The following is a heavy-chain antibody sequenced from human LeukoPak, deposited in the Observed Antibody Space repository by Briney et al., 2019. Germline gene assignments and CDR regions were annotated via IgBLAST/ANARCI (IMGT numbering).Heavy chain of an antibody. J-gene: IGHJ6*02. D-gene: IGHD1-26*01. CDR2: ISYDGSNK. CDR3: AKVIGEGGSPAYGMDV. V-gene: IGHV3-30*18. Sequence: GGSLRLSCAASGFTFSSYGMHWVRQAPGKGLEWVAVISYDGSNKYYADSVKGQFTISRDNSKNTLYLQMSSLRAEDTAVYYCAKVIGEGGSPAYGMDVWGQGTTVTVSS. CDR1: GFTFSSYG.